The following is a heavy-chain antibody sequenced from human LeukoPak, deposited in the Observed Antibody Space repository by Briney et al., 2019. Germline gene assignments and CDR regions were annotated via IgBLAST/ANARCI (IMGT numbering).Heavy chain of an antibody. CDR3: ARGSSSWYELYY. V-gene: IGHV1-69*05. Sequence: GASVKVSCKASGGTFSSYAISWVRQAPGQGLEWMGGIVPIFGTANYAQKFQGRVTITTDESTSTAYMELSSLRSEDTAVYYCARGSSSWYELYYWGQGTLVTVSS. CDR1: GGTFSSYA. J-gene: IGHJ4*02. CDR2: IVPIFGTA. D-gene: IGHD6-13*01.